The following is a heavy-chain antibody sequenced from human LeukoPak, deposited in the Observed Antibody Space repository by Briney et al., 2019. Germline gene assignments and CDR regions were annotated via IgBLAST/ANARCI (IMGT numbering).Heavy chain of an antibody. V-gene: IGHV3-21*01. CDR3: ARGDYYGSTYMDV. D-gene: IGHD3-10*01. Sequence: GGSLRLSCAASGFTFTNYGMNWVRQAPGKGLEWVSSIVSSSANIYYADSVKGRFTISRDNAKNSLYLQMNSLRAEDTAVYYCARGDYYGSTYMDVWGKGTTVTVSS. CDR2: IVSSSANI. J-gene: IGHJ6*03. CDR1: GFTFTNYG.